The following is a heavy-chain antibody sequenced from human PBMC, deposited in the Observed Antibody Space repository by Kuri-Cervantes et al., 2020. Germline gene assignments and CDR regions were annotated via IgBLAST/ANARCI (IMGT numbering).Heavy chain of an antibody. CDR3: ARIRLGAIVATMRDGMDV. CDR1: GFTFTTYA. CDR2: ISYDGNNE. D-gene: IGHD5-12*01. J-gene: IGHJ6*02. V-gene: IGHV3-30-3*01. Sequence: GGSLRLSCAASGFTFTTYAMHWVRQAPAKGLEWVAVISYDGNNEYYADSVRGRFTISRDNSKNTLYLQMSTLRAEDTAVYYCARIRLGAIVATMRDGMDVWGQGTTVTVSS.